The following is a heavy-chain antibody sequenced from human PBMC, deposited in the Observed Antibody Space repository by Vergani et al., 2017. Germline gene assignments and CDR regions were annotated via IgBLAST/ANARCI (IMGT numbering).Heavy chain of an antibody. Sequence: EVLLVESGGGLVQPGRSLRLSCAASGFTFDDYAMHWVRQAPGKGLEWVSGISWNSGSIGYADSVKGRFTISRDNAKNSLYLQMNSLRAEDTALYYCAKGHSGSYYFGAFDIWGKGTTVTVSS. CDR2: ISWNSGSI. CDR1: GFTFDDYA. J-gene: IGHJ6*04. CDR3: AKGHSGSYYFGAFDI. D-gene: IGHD1-26*01. V-gene: IGHV3-9*01.